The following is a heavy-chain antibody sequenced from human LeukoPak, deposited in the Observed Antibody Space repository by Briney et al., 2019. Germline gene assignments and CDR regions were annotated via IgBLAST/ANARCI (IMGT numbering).Heavy chain of an antibody. J-gene: IGHJ4*02. CDR1: GFTFSSYW. Sequence: GGSLRLSCAASGFTFSSYWMGWVRQAPGKRLEWVANMNIDGSEKYYADSVKGRFTISRDNSKNTLYLQMNSLRAEDTAVYYCAKLGCSSTSCYANFDCWGQGTLVTVSS. CDR2: MNIDGSEK. V-gene: IGHV3-7*01. CDR3: AKLGCSSTSCYANFDC. D-gene: IGHD2-2*01.